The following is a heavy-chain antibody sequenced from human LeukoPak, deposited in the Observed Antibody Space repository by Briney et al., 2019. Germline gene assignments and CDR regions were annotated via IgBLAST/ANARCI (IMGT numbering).Heavy chain of an antibody. CDR1: GYIFTNYA. Sequence: ASVKVSCKTSGYIFTNYAISWLRQAPGQTLEWMGWISGYNGNTEYAQKFQGRVTMTKDTSTTTAYMEVRSLRSEDTAIYYCARDLGRGRDWFDPWGQGTLVTVSS. V-gene: IGHV1-18*01. CDR2: ISGYNGNT. D-gene: IGHD5-12*01. CDR3: ARDLGRGRDWFDP. J-gene: IGHJ5*02.